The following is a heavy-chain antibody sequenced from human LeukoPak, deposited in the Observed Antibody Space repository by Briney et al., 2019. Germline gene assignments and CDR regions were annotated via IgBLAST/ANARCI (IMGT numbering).Heavy chain of an antibody. CDR1: GFTVSSNY. CDR2: IYSGGST. D-gene: IGHD2-15*01. CDR3: ARDGYCSGGSCYSYGADY. Sequence: GGSLRLSCAASGFTVSSNYMSWVRQAPGKGLEWVSVIYSGGSTYYADSVKGRFTISRDNAKNSLYLQMNSLRAEDTAVYYCARDGYCSGGSCYSYGADYWGQGTLVTVSS. J-gene: IGHJ4*02. V-gene: IGHV3-53*01.